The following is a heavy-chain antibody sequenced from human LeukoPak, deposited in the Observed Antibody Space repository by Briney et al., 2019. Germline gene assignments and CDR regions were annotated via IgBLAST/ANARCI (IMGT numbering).Heavy chain of an antibody. D-gene: IGHD3-3*02. CDR1: GFTFSSYA. CDR3: ARDIFGVFRSYYFDY. V-gene: IGHV3-7*01. J-gene: IGHJ4*02. Sequence: GGSLRLSCAASGFTFSSYAMSWVRQAPGKGLEWVANIKQNGSEKYYVDSVKGRFTISRDNAKNSLDLQMNSLRAEDTAVYYCARDIFGVFRSYYFDYWGQGALVTVSS. CDR2: IKQNGSEK.